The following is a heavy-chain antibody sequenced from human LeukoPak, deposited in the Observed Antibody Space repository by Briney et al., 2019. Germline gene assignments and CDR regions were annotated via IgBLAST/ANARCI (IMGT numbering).Heavy chain of an antibody. CDR2: ISAYNTNT. D-gene: IGHD2-2*01. CDR3: ARVVVGESVVPIAGYFDY. V-gene: IGHV1-18*01. Sequence: PSVKVSCKASGYTFTNYAISWVRQAPGQGLEWMGWISAYNTNTNYAQNLQGRVTMTTDTSTSTAYMELRSQRSDDTAVYYCARVVVGESVVPIAGYFDYWGQGTLVIVSS. CDR1: GYTFTNYA. J-gene: IGHJ4*02.